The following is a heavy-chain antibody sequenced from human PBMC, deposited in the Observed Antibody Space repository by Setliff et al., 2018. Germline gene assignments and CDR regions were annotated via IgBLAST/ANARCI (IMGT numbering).Heavy chain of an antibody. CDR3: ARPIESSRWHPFDS. CDR2: VDHSDSYA. J-gene: IGHJ5*01. Sequence: PGESLKISCRGSEYSFIDYWISWVRQKPGGGLEWMGKVDHSDSYATYGPSFQGHVIISVDTSINTVYLQWSRLEASDSGIYYCARPIESSRWHPFDSWGQGTLVTV. CDR1: EYSFIDYW. D-gene: IGHD2-2*01. V-gene: IGHV5-10-1*01.